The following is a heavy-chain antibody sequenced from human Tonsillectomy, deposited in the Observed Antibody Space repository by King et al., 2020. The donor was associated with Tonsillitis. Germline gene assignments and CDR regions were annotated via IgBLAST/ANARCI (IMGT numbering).Heavy chain of an antibody. CDR3: ARVLQTPGAMDAFVI. V-gene: IGHV1-69*01. Sequence: VQLVQSGAEVKKPGSSVKVSCKASGGTFSSYAIGWVRQAPGQGLEWMVGISPIFGTAHYAQTLQGRVTITADESTSTACMELSSLRSDDTAVYYCARVLQTPGAMDAFVIWDQGPMVTVSS. J-gene: IGHJ3*02. CDR2: ISPIFGTA. D-gene: IGHD7-27*01. CDR1: GGTFSSYA.